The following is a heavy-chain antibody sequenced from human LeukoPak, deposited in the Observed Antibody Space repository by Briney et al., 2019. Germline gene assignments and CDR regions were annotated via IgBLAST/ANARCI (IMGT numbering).Heavy chain of an antibody. CDR1: GFTFSSYA. J-gene: IGHJ3*02. CDR2: ISGSGGST. D-gene: IGHD6-19*01. Sequence: GGSLRLSCAASGFTFSSYAMSWVRQAPGKGLEWVSAISGSGGSTYYADSVKGRFTISRDNSKNTLYLQMNSLRAEDTAVYYCANISPGIAVAGHDAFDIWGQGTMVTVSS. CDR3: ANISPGIAVAGHDAFDI. V-gene: IGHV3-23*01.